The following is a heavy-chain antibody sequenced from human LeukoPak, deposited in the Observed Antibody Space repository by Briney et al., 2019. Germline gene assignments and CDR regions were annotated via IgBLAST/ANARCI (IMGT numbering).Heavy chain of an antibody. CDR1: GYTFTSYY. Sequence: ASVKVSCKASGYTFTSYYMHWVRQAPGQGLEWMGIINLSGGSTSYAQKFQGRVTMTRDTSTSTVYMELSSLRSEDTAVYYCARAYYYDSSGRGTPFDPWGQGTLVTVSS. CDR3: ARAYYYDSSGRGTPFDP. V-gene: IGHV1-46*01. J-gene: IGHJ5*02. CDR2: INLSGGST. D-gene: IGHD3-22*01.